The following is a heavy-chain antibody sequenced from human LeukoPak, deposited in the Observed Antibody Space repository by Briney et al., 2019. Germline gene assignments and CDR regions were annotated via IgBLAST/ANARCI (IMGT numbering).Heavy chain of an antibody. J-gene: IGHJ5*02. CDR3: ARTLGYCSSTSCLRNWFDP. D-gene: IGHD2-2*01. Sequence: PGRSLRLSCAASGFTVSSNYMSWVRQAPGKGLEWVSVIYSGGSTYYADSVKGRFTISRDNSKNTLYLQMNSLRAEDTAVYYCARTLGYCSSTSCLRNWFDPWGQEPWSPSPQ. V-gene: IGHV3-53*01. CDR2: IYSGGST. CDR1: GFTVSSNY.